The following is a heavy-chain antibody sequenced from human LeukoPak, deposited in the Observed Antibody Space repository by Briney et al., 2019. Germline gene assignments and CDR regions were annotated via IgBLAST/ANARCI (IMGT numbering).Heavy chain of an antibody. D-gene: IGHD1-26*01. CDR2: INHSGST. Sequence: SETLSLTCAVYGGSFSGYYWSWIRQPPGKGLEWIGEINHSGSTNYNPSLKSRVTISVDTSKNQFSLKLSSVTAADTAVYYCARDRVGATTEGFDPWGQGTLVTVSS. J-gene: IGHJ5*02. CDR3: ARDRVGATTEGFDP. V-gene: IGHV4-34*01. CDR1: GGSFSGYY.